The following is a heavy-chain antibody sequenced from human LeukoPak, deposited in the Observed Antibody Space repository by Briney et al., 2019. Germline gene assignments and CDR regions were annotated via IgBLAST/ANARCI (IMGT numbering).Heavy chain of an antibody. D-gene: IGHD3-3*01. V-gene: IGHV4-59*08. J-gene: IGHJ4*02. CDR2: VYYTGST. CDR1: GGSISSYY. CDR3: ARHPSFGMVIES. Sequence: PSETLSLTCSVSGGSISSYYWSWIRQPPGRGLEWIGYVYYTGSTNYNPSLKSRVTISVDTSKNQFSLKLSSVTAADTAVYYCARHPSFGMVIESWGQGTLPTVSS.